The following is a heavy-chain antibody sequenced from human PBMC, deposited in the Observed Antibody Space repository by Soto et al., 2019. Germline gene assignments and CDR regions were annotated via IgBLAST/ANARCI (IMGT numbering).Heavy chain of an antibody. CDR3: ARASITMVRGVILASPGVLDP. CDR2: INHSGST. Sequence: SETLSLTCAVYGGSFSGYYWSWIRQPPGKGLEWIGEINHSGSTNYNPSLKSRVTISVDTSKNQFSLKLSSVTAADTAVYYCARASITMVRGVILASPGVLDPWGQGTLVTVSS. CDR1: GGSFSGYY. J-gene: IGHJ5*02. D-gene: IGHD3-10*01. V-gene: IGHV4-34*01.